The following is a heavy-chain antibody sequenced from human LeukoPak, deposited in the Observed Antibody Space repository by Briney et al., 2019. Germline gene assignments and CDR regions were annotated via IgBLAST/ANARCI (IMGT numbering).Heavy chain of an antibody. CDR2: ISAYNGNT. Sequence: SVHVSCQPSGCTFTSCFIRGVGPPPAQGVEGMGWISAYNGNTNYAQQLHGRVTMTTDTSTSTAYMELRSLRSDDTAVYYCARGKEGATRDYWGQGTLVTVSS. CDR1: GCTFTSCF. CDR3: ARGKEGATRDY. D-gene: IGHD1-26*01. V-gene: IGHV1-18*01. J-gene: IGHJ4*02.